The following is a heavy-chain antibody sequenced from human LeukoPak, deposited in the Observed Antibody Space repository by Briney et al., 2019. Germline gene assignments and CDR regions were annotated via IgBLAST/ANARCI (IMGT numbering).Heavy chain of an antibody. CDR3: ARAYSGYDYYFDY. Sequence: ASVKVSCKASGYTFTGYYMHWVRQAPGQGLEWMGWINPNSGGTNYAQKFQGWVTMTRDTSISTAYMELGRLRSDDTAVYYCARAYSGYDYYFDYWGQGTLVTVSS. J-gene: IGHJ4*02. D-gene: IGHD5-12*01. CDR1: GYTFTGYY. CDR2: INPNSGGT. V-gene: IGHV1-2*04.